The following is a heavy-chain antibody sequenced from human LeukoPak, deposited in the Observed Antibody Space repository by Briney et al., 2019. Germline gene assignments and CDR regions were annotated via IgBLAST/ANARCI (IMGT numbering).Heavy chain of an antibody. CDR3: AKDPRTMVQPPESIQ. V-gene: IGHV3-30*18. Sequence: GGSLRLSCAASGFTFSSYGMHWVRQAPGKGLEWVAVISYDGSNKYYADSVKGRFTISRDNSKNTLYLQMNSLRAEDTAVYCCAKDPRTMVQPPESIQWGQGTLVTVSS. CDR2: ISYDGSNK. J-gene: IGHJ4*02. CDR1: GFTFSSYG. D-gene: IGHD3-10*01.